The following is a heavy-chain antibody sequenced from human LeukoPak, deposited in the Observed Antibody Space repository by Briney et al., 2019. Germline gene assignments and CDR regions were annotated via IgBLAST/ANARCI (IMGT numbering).Heavy chain of an antibody. CDR2: ISGSGGST. Sequence: GGSLRLSCAASGFTFSNYAMSWVRQAPGKGLEWVAGISGSGGSTYYADSVKGRFTISRDNSKNTLYLQMNSLTDEDTAVYYCAKKWGVGTTTLDYFDYWGQGTLVTVSS. V-gene: IGHV3-23*01. J-gene: IGHJ4*02. D-gene: IGHD1-26*01. CDR3: AKKWGVGTTTLDYFDY. CDR1: GFTFSNYA.